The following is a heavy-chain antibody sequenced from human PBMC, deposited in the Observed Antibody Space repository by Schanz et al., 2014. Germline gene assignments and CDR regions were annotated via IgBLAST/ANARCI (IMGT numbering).Heavy chain of an antibody. J-gene: IGHJ3*02. CDR2: INSVGSNT. CDR3: AKGRFGELSAFDI. CDR1: GFIFSDYY. V-gene: IGHV3-74*02. Sequence: EVQLLESGGGLVQPGGSLRLSCAASGFIFSDYYMAWIRQAPGKGLVWVARINSVGSNTDYADSVKGRFTISRDNAKNTLYLQMNSLRAEDTAVYYCAKGRFGELSAFDIWGQGTMVTVSP. D-gene: IGHD3-10*01.